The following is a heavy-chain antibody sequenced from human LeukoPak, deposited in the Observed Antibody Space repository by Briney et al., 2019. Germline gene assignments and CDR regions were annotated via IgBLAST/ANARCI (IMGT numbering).Heavy chain of an antibody. CDR3: AKVKVVGYSTFDY. V-gene: IGHV3-23*01. D-gene: IGHD2-8*01. Sequence: GSLRLSCAAPGFSFSNWAMSWVRQAPGKGLEWVSGFTRNDETTSYADSVKGRFTISRDNSKSTLYLQMSSLRAEDTAVYYCAKVKVVGYSTFDYWGQGALVTVSS. CDR2: FTRNDETT. J-gene: IGHJ4*02. CDR1: GFSFSNWA.